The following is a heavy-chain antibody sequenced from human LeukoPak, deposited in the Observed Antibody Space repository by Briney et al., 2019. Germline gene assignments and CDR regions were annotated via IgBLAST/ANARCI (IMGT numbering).Heavy chain of an antibody. CDR2: INSDGSTT. V-gene: IGHV3-74*01. J-gene: IGHJ4*02. CDR1: GFTISSYW. Sequence: PGGSLRLSYAASGFTISSYWMHWVRQAPGKGLVWVSRINSDGSTTIYADSVKGRFTISRDNAKNTLYLQMNSLRAEDTAVYYCARSSTGFDYWGQGTLVTVSS. CDR3: ARSSTGFDY.